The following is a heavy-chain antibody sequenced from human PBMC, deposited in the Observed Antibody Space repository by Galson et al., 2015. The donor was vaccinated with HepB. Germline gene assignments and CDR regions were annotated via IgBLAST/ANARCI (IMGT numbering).Heavy chain of an antibody. CDR1: GGTFKTYA. J-gene: IGHJ6*02. CDR2: IIPIFGTT. CDR3: ARGRYTSGWDPNYYYYFDMDV. D-gene: IGHD6-19*01. Sequence: SVKVSCKASGGTFKTYAVSWVRQAPGQGLEWMGGIIPIFGTTNYAQKFQGRVTIIADESTGTASMELISLRSEDTAVYYCARGRYTSGWDPNYYYYFDMDVWGQGTTVTVSS. V-gene: IGHV1-69*13.